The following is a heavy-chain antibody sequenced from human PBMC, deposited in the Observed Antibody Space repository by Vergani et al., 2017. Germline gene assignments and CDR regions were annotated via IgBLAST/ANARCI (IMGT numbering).Heavy chain of an antibody. D-gene: IGHD3-22*01. CDR2: IHPADSDT. CDR3: ARLYGRDSSGSKYFDY. J-gene: IGHJ4*02. V-gene: IGHV5-51*01. Sequence: EVPLVQSGAEVKKPGESLKISCPISGYSFTNYWIGWVRQMPGKGLEWMGIIHPADSDTRYSPSFQGQVTISVDKSISTAYLQRSSLRASDSAMYYCARLYGRDSSGSKYFDYWGQGTLVTVSS. CDR1: GYSFTNYW.